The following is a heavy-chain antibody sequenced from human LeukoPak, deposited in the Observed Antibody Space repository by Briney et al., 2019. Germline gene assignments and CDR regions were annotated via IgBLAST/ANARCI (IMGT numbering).Heavy chain of an antibody. CDR3: ARPRRGSSWSIGD. V-gene: IGHV3-33*01. Sequence: GGSLRLSCAACGLTFSIYGMHWVRQAQGKGLEWVAVIWYDGSNKYYADSVKGRFTISRDNSKNTLYLQMNSLRAEDTAVYYCARPRRGSSWSIGDWGQGTLVTVSS. J-gene: IGHJ4*02. CDR2: IWYDGSNK. D-gene: IGHD6-13*01. CDR1: GLTFSIYG.